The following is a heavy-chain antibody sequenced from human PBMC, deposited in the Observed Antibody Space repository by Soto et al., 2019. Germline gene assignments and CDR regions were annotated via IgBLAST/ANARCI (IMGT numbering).Heavy chain of an antibody. V-gene: IGHV3-23*01. CDR1: GFTFSSYA. J-gene: IGHJ6*02. Sequence: GGSLRLSCAASGFTFSSYAMSWVRQAPGKGLEWVSAISGSGGSTYYADSVKGRFTISRDNSKNTLYLQMNSLRAEDTAVYYCAKGLYGDNYYYGMGVWGQGTTVTVSS. D-gene: IGHD4-17*01. CDR3: AKGLYGDNYYYGMGV. CDR2: ISGSGGST.